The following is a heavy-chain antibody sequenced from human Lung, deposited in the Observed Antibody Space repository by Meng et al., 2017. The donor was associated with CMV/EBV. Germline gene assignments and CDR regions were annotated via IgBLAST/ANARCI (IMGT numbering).Heavy chain of an antibody. D-gene: IGHD3-10*01. CDR2: FVNNVDT. Sequence: GHLLRSGADVKKPGASVRVSCTAFGYTFASYGISWLRQAPGQGLEWMGWFVNNVDTYSAQKFQGRVTMTTDTHTSTAFMELRSLRSDDTAVYYCARGTPGRSYSDYWGQGTLVTVSS. CDR3: ARGTPGRSYSDY. CDR1: GYTFASYG. V-gene: IGHV1-18*01. J-gene: IGHJ4*02.